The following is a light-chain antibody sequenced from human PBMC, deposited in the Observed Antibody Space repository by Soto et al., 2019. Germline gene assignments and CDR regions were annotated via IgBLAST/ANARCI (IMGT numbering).Light chain of an antibody. V-gene: IGLV2-14*01. CDR2: XXS. J-gene: IGLJ1*01. CDR1: SSDVGGYNY. CDR3: SSYTSSSTYV. Sequence: QSALTQPASVSGSPGQSITISCTGTSSDVGGYNYVSWYQQHPGKAPKLMIYXXSNRXSXXSNXFXGSKSGNTASLTISGLQAEDXADYYCSSYTSSSTYVFGTGTKVTVL.